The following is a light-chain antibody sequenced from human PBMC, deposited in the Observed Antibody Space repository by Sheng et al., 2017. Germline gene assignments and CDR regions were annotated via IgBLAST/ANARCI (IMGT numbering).Light chain of an antibody. V-gene: IGLV1-40*01. CDR1: RSNIGNNY. Sequence: QSVLTQPPSVSAAPGQKVTVSCSGSRSNIGNNYVSWYQQLPGTAPKLLIYGNSNRPSGVPDRFSGSKSGTSASLAITGLQAEDEADYYCQSYDNSLSGYVFGTGTKVTVL. J-gene: IGLJ1*01. CDR2: GNS. CDR3: QSYDNSLSGYV.